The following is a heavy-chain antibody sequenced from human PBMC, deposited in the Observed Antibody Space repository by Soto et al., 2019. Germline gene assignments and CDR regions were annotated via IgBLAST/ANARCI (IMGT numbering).Heavy chain of an antibody. CDR3: ARRDLLLGAFDI. J-gene: IGHJ3*02. D-gene: IGHD3-10*01. CDR1: GGSISSSSYY. CDR2: IYYSGST. Sequence: SETLSLTCTVSGGSISSSSYYWGWIRQPPGKGLEWIGSIYYSGSTYYNPSLKSRVTISVDTSKNQFSLKLSSVTAADTAVYYCARRDLLLGAFDIWGQGTMVTVSS. V-gene: IGHV4-39*01.